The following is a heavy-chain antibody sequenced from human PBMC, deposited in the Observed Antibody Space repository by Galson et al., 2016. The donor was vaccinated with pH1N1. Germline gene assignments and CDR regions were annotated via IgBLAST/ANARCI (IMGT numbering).Heavy chain of an antibody. Sequence: SVKVSCKASGYSFIVHYMHWVRQAPGHGLEWMGWINPNSGDTKYEQNFQGRVTLTRDTSINTAYLKLSSLTSDDTAVYYCATGSGNSWFDPWGQGTLVTVSS. CDR1: GYSFIVHY. J-gene: IGHJ5*02. D-gene: IGHD3-10*01. CDR2: INPNSGDT. CDR3: ATGSGNSWFDP. V-gene: IGHV1-2*02.